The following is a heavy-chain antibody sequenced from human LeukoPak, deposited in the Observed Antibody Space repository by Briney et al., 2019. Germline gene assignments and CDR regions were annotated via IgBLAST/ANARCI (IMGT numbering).Heavy chain of an antibody. D-gene: IGHD6-13*01. V-gene: IGHV3-7*04. CDR1: GFSFSTSW. J-gene: IGHJ4*02. CDR3: ARSGLGRSTNPFDY. CDR2: IKQDGSEN. Sequence: GGSLRPSCAASGFSFSTSWMSWVRQAPGRGLEWVANIKQDGSENYYVGSVKGRFTISRDNAKNSLYLQMNSLRAEDTALYYCARSGLGRSTNPFDYWGQGTLVTVSS.